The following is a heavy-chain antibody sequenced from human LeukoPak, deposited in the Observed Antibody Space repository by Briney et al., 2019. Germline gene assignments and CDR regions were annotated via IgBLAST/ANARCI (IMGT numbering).Heavy chain of an antibody. CDR1: GYTFTSYD. D-gene: IGHD6-19*01. CDR3: ARGVAVAGLYYIDY. CDR2: MNPDSGNA. Sequence: ASVKVSCKASGYTFTSYDINWVRQATGQGLEWMGWMNPDSGNAGYAQKFQGRVTMTRKTSISTAYMELSSLRSEDTAVYYCARGVAVAGLYYIDYWGLGTLVTVSS. V-gene: IGHV1-8*01. J-gene: IGHJ4*02.